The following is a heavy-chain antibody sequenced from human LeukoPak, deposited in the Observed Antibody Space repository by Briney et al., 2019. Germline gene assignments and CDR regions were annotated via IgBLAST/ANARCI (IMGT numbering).Heavy chain of an antibody. CDR1: GFTFSNCG. D-gene: IGHD4-17*01. Sequence: GGSLRLSCAASGFTFSNCGMHWVRQAPGKGLEWVAFIRYDGSNKYYADSVKGRFTISRDNSKNTLYLEMNSLKIEDTAVYYCAKHGAFYGDLFFDFWGQGTLVTVSS. V-gene: IGHV3-30*02. CDR2: IRYDGSNK. J-gene: IGHJ4*02. CDR3: AKHGAFYGDLFFDF.